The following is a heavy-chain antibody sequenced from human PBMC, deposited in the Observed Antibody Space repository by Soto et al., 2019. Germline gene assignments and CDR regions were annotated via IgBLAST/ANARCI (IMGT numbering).Heavy chain of an antibody. D-gene: IGHD1-7*01. V-gene: IGHV1-18*01. CDR3: ASNPTGTSYYSYGMDV. Sequence: QVQLVQSGAEVKKPGASVKVSCKASGYTFTSYGISWVRQAPGQGLEWMGWISAYNGNTNYAQKLQGRVTMTTDTSTSTAYMELRSLRSDDTAVYYCASNPTGTSYYSYGMDVWGQGTTVTVSS. J-gene: IGHJ6*02. CDR1: GYTFTSYG. CDR2: ISAYNGNT.